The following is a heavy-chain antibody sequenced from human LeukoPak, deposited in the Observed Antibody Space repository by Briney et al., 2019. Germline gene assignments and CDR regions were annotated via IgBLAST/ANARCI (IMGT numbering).Heavy chain of an antibody. CDR3: AREDPQTRVPEGMDV. J-gene: IGHJ6*02. D-gene: IGHD4/OR15-4a*01. V-gene: IGHV4-59*01. CDR1: GGSISYYY. CDR2: VYYSGTT. Sequence: SEILSLTCTVSGGSISYYYWSWIRQSPGKGLEWIGYVYYSGTTNYNPSLKSRVTISVDTSKNQFSLQLRSVTAADTAVYYCAREDPQTRVPEGMDVWGQGTTVTVSS.